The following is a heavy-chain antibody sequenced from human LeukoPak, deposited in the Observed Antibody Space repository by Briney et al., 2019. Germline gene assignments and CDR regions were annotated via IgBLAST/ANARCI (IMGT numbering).Heavy chain of an antibody. CDR3: ARDRGTVVTAPNYYFDY. J-gene: IGHJ4*02. Sequence: PSETLSLTCTVSGGSISSGDYYWSWIRQPPGKGLEWIGYIYYSASTYYNPSLKSRVTISVDTSKNQFSLKLSSVTAADTAVYYCARDRGTVVTAPNYYFDYWGQGTLVTVSS. CDR2: IYYSAST. V-gene: IGHV4-31*03. D-gene: IGHD2-21*02. CDR1: GGSISSGDYY.